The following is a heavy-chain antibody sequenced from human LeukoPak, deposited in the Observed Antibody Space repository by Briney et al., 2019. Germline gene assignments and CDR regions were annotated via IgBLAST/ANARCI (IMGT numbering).Heavy chain of an antibody. D-gene: IGHD2-2*01. CDR3: AKDGGDGYQLLEYYFDY. CDR1: RFTFSSYG. V-gene: IGHV3-30*18. CDR2: ISYDGSNK. J-gene: IGHJ4*02. Sequence: GGSLRLSCAASRFTFSSYGMHWVRQAPGKGLEWVAVISYDGSNKYYADSVKGRFTISRDNSKNTLYLQMNSLRAEDTAVYYCAKDGGDGYQLLEYYFDYWGQGTLVTVSS.